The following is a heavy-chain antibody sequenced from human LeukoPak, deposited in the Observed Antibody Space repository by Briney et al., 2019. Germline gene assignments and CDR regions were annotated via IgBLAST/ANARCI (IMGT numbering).Heavy chain of an antibody. CDR1: GGSFSGYY. D-gene: IGHD1-26*01. V-gene: IGHV4-34*01. CDR3: ARVVGS. J-gene: IGHJ4*02. Sequence: PSETLSLTCAVYGGSFSGYYWSWIRQPPGKGLEWIGEINHSGSTNYNPSLKSRVTISVDTSKNQFSLKLSSVTAADTAVYYCARVVGSWGQGTLATVSS. CDR2: INHSGST.